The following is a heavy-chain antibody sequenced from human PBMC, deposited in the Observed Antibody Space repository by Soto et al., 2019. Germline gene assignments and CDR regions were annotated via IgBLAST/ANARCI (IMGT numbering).Heavy chain of an antibody. Sequence: EVQLLQSGGGLVQPGGSLRLSCAASGFAFGNYPMAWVRQTPGKGLEWSSTISGTGGITDYEDSVKGRFTVSIDYSKDTVHLQMNSLRAEDTAVYYCAKDSTMARGVRAFDIWGQGTMVNISS. V-gene: IGHV3-23*01. CDR2: ISGTGGIT. CDR3: AKDSTMARGVRAFDI. J-gene: IGHJ3*02. D-gene: IGHD3-10*01. CDR1: GFAFGNYP.